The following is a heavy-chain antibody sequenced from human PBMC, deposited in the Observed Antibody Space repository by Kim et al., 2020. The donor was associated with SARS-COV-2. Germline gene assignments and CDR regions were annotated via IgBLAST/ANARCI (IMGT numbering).Heavy chain of an antibody. CDR3: AREFPVFVSYYYGSGARALGYDY. CDR1: GFTFSSYA. Sequence: GGSLRLSCAASGFTFSSYAMHWVRQAPGKGLEWVAVISYDGSNKYYADSVKGRFTISRDNSKNTLYLQMNSLRAEDTAVYYCAREFPVFVSYYYGSGARALGYDYWGQGTLVTVSS. V-gene: IGHV3-30*04. D-gene: IGHD3-10*01. CDR2: ISYDGSNK. J-gene: IGHJ4*02.